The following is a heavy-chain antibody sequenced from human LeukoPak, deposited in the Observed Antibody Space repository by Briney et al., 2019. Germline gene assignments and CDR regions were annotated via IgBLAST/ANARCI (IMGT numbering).Heavy chain of an antibody. Sequence: PSETLSLTCTVSGDSISSDYWSWIRQPPGKGLEWIGYVHYSGSTNYNPSFKSRVTISVDMSKNHFSLKLSSVTAADTAVYYCARQRGWELYYGLDVWGQGTTVAVFS. J-gene: IGHJ6*02. CDR1: GDSISSDY. D-gene: IGHD1-26*01. V-gene: IGHV4-59*08. CDR2: VHYSGST. CDR3: ARQRGWELYYGLDV.